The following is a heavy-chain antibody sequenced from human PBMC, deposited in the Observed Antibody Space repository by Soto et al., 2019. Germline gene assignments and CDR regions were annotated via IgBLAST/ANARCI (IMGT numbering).Heavy chain of an antibody. CDR3: AARGSGWIQNWFDP. D-gene: IGHD6-19*01. V-gene: IGHV4-34*01. CDR2: INHSGST. Sequence: SETLSLTCAVSGGSFSGYYWSWIRQPPGKGLEWIGEINHSGSTNYNPSLKSRVTISVDTSKNQFSLKLSSVTAADTAVYYCAARGSGWIQNWFDPWGQGTLVTVSS. CDR1: GGSFSGYY. J-gene: IGHJ5*02.